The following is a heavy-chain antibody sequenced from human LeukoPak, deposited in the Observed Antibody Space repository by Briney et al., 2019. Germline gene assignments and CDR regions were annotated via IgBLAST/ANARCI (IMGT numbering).Heavy chain of an antibody. D-gene: IGHD5-24*01. J-gene: IGHJ4*02. CDR3: ARQKSAGMATIPFDY. CDR2: IYYSGST. Sequence: PSETLSLTCTVSGGSISSYYWSWIRQPPGKGLEWIGYIYYSGSTNYNPSLKSRVTISVDTSKNQFSLKLSSVTAADTAVYYCARQKSAGMATIPFDYWGQGTLVTVSS. V-gene: IGHV4-59*08. CDR1: GGSISSYY.